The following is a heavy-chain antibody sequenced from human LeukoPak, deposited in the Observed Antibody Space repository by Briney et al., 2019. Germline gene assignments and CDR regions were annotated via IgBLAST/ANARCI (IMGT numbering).Heavy chain of an antibody. J-gene: IGHJ5*02. CDR1: GFTFSSYW. V-gene: IGHV3-7*03. CDR2: IKQDGSEK. D-gene: IGHD1-26*01. Sequence: PGGSLRLSCAASGFTFSSYWMSWVRQAPGKGLEWVANIKQDGSEKYYVDSVKGRFTISRDSSKNTLYLQMNSLRAGDAAVYYCATSGGSYWSWGQGTLVTVSS. CDR3: ATSGGSYWS.